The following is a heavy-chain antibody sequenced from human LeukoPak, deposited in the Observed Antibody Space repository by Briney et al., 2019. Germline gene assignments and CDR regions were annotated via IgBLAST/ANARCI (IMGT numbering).Heavy chain of an antibody. CDR1: GFTFSSYA. CDR3: AKRGTIGTSFDY. V-gene: IGHV3-23*01. CDR2: ISASGGST. J-gene: IGHJ4*02. D-gene: IGHD3-16*01. Sequence: GGSLRLSCAASGFTFSSYAMSWVRQAPGKGLEWVSAISASGGSTYYADSVKGRFTISRDNSENTVHLQMNSLRAEDTAVYYCAKRGTIGTSFDYWGQGTLVAVSS.